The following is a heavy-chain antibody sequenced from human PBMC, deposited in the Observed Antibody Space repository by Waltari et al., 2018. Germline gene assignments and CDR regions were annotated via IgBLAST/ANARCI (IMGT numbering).Heavy chain of an antibody. CDR1: GFPFSTYH. V-gene: IGHV3-48*01. CDR2: ISSSTTT. D-gene: IGHD5-12*01. Sequence: EVQLVESGGGLVQPGESLGLSCAASGFPFSTYHMNWVRQAPGKGLEWVSYISSSTTTYYADYVKGRFTISRDNAKNSLYLQMNSLRAEDTALYYCARGRDGYIQDVFDIWGQGTMVSVSS. CDR3: ARGRDGYIQDVFDI. J-gene: IGHJ3*02.